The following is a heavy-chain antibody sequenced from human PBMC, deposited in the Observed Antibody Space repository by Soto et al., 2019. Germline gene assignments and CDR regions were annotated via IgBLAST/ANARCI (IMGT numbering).Heavy chain of an antibody. D-gene: IGHD3-9*01. CDR2: IYPDDSDT. V-gene: IGHV5-51*01. CDR3: ARNSLTGYYNYYYSMDV. J-gene: IGHJ6*02. Sequence: GVSLKISCKGSEYSFSGYWIAWGGRMPGKGLEWMGSIYPDDSDTKYSPSFQGQVTISADKSISAAYLQWSSLKASDTAIYYCARNSLTGYYNYYYSMDVSGQGTTVTVSS. CDR1: EYSFSGYW.